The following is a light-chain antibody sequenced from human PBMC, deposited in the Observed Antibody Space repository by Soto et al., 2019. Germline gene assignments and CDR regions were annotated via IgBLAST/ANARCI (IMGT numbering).Light chain of an antibody. V-gene: IGKV3D-20*02. CDR3: QQRSNRPPGIT. Sequence: EVVLTQSPGTLSLSPGERVTLSCRASQTVSSSYIAWYQQKPGQAPRLLIYAASSRATGIPARFSGSGSGTDFTLTISSLEPEDFAVYYCQQRSNRPPGITFGQGTRLEIK. CDR2: AAS. CDR1: QTVSSSY. J-gene: IGKJ5*01.